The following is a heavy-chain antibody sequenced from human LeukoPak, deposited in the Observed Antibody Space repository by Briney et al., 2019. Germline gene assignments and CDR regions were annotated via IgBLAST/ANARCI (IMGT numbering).Heavy chain of an antibody. CDR1: GFTFSRQA. Sequence: PGGSLRLSYAASGFTFSRQAMSWVRQAPGMGLDCVSGISASGGSTYYADSVKGRFTISRDNSKNTLYLQMNSVRDEDTAVYYCAKAPVGGYSYGSSFDYWGQGTLVTAS. CDR2: ISASGGST. V-gene: IGHV3-23*01. J-gene: IGHJ4*02. CDR3: AKAPVGGYSYGSSFDY. D-gene: IGHD5-18*01.